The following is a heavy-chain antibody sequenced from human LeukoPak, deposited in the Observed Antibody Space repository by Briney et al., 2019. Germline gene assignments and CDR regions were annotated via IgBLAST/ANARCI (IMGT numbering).Heavy chain of an antibody. J-gene: IGHJ3*02. CDR2: ISGSGTST. Sequence: GGSLRLSCAASGFTFSDYAMSWVRQAPGKGLEWVSSISGSGTSTYYADSVKGRFTISRDNSKNTLYLHMNSLRAEDTAVYYCARRVGDGLLWFGADAFDIWGQGTMVTVSS. CDR1: GFTFSDYA. CDR3: ARRVGDGLLWFGADAFDI. V-gene: IGHV3-23*01. D-gene: IGHD3-10*01.